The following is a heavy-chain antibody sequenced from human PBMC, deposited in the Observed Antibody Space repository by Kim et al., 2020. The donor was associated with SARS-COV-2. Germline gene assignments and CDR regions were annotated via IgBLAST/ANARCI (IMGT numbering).Heavy chain of an antibody. D-gene: IGHD6-6*01. CDR1: GFTFSSYG. CDR3: ARDRVIAARYYYGMDV. CDR2: IWYDGSNK. J-gene: IGHJ6*02. Sequence: GGSLRLSCAASGFTFSSYGMHWVRQAPGKGLEWVAVIWYDGSNKYYADSVKGRFTISRDNSKNTLYLQMNSLRAEDTAVYYCARDRVIAARYYYGMDVWGQGTTVTVSS. V-gene: IGHV3-33*01.